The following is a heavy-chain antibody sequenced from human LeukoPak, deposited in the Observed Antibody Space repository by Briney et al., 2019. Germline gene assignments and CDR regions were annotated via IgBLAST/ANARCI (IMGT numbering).Heavy chain of an antibody. Sequence: SETLSLTCTVSGGSISSYYWSWIRQPPGKGLEWIGYIYYSGSTNYDPSLKSRVTISVDTSKNQFSLKLSSVTAADTAVYYCASQGDDYVFDYWGQGTLVTVSS. CDR2: IYYSGST. CDR3: ASQGDDYVFDY. J-gene: IGHJ4*02. D-gene: IGHD4-17*01. CDR1: GGSISSYY. V-gene: IGHV4-59*01.